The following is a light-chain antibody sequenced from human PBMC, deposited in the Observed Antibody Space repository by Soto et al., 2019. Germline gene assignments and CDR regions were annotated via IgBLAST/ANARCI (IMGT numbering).Light chain of an antibody. J-gene: IGKJ1*01. CDR2: GAS. CDR1: QSVSSSY. Sequence: EIVLTQSPGTLSLSPGERATLSCRASQSVSSSYLAWYQQQPGQAPRLLIYGASSRATGTPDRFSGSGSGTDFTLTISRLEPEDFAVYFCQHYGSSPRTFGQGTKVEIK. V-gene: IGKV3-20*01. CDR3: QHYGSSPRT.